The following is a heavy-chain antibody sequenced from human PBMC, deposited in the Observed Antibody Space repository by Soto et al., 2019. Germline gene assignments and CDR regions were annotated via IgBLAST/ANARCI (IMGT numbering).Heavy chain of an antibody. J-gene: IGHJ4*02. Sequence: EVQLVESGGGLVQPGGSLRLSCAASGFTFSSHWMHWVRQAPGKGLVWVSHIGPSGSGTRDADSVQGRFTISRDNARNTLYLQMNSLRDEDTAVYYCTRDNNWSYGYWGQGILVTVSS. CDR1: GFTFSSHW. CDR2: IGPSGSGT. CDR3: TRDNNWSYGY. V-gene: IGHV3-74*01. D-gene: IGHD1-1*01.